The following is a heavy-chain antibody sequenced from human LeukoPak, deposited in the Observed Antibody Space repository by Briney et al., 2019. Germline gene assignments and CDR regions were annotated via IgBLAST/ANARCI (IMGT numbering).Heavy chain of an antibody. CDR3: ARDLMVRGLSYYFDS. J-gene: IGHJ4*02. CDR2: ISSSYTFK. D-gene: IGHD3-10*01. Sequence: GGSLRVSCDTSGFIFKNYGMNWVRQAPGKGLEWVASISSSYTFKYYTDSVKGRFTVSRDNTKNSLYLQMNSLRVEDTAVYYCARDLMVRGLSYYFDSWGQGTLVTVSS. CDR1: GFIFKNYG. V-gene: IGHV3-21*01.